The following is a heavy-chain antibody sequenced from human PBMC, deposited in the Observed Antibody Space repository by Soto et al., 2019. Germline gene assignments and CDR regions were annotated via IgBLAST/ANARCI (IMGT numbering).Heavy chain of an antibody. CDR2: VNSDGGST. Sequence: EVQLVESGGGLVQPGGSLRLSCAASGFTFRTYGMHWVRQAPGKGLEYISTVNSDGGSTFYANSVKGRFIISRDNSKNIIYLQMGRLRAVDMAVDYCGREGGRVGRYWSGGSCYSGYFDYWGQGTLVTVAS. CDR1: GFTFRTYG. V-gene: IGHV3-64*01. J-gene: IGHJ4*02. CDR3: GREGGRVGRYWSGGSCYSGYFDY. D-gene: IGHD2-15*01.